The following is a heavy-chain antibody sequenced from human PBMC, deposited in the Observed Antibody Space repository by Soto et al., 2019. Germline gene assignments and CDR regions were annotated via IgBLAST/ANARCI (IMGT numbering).Heavy chain of an antibody. V-gene: IGHV1-69*01. CDR3: ARGRSFMVRGVIIPNFDY. CDR1: GGTFSSYA. J-gene: IGHJ4*02. Sequence: QVQLVQSGAEVKKPGSSVKVSCKASGGTFSSYAISWVRQAPGQGLEWMGGIIPIFGTANYAQKFQGRVTITADESTSTAYMELCSLRSEDTAVYYCARGRSFMVRGVIIPNFDYWGQGTLVTVSS. CDR2: IIPIFGTA. D-gene: IGHD3-10*01.